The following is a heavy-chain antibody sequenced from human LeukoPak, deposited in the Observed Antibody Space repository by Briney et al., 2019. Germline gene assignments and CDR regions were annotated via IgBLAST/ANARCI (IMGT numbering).Heavy chain of an antibody. CDR2: INPNSGGT. Sequence: GASVKVSCKASGYTFTGYYMHWVRQAPGQGLEWMGWINPNSGGTTYAQKFQGRVTMTRDTSISTAYMELSRLRSDDTAVYYCARGGVGYCSSTSCYTPWFDPWGQGTLVTVSS. CDR1: GYTFTGYY. J-gene: IGHJ5*02. CDR3: ARGGVGYCSSTSCYTPWFDP. V-gene: IGHV1-2*02. D-gene: IGHD2-2*02.